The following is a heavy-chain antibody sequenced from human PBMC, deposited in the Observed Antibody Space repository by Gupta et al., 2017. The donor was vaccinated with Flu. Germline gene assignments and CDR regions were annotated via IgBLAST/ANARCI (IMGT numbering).Heavy chain of an antibody. CDR1: GYTFTSYD. CDR3: ARRVVSSSWLSWPRQKGWFDP. Sequence: QVQLVQSGAEVKKPGASVKVSCKASGYTFTSYDINWVRQATGQGLEWMGWMKPNSGNTGYAQKFQGRVTMTRNTSISTAYMELSSLRSEDTAVYYCARRVVSSSWLSWPRQKGWFDPWGQGTLVTVSS. J-gene: IGHJ5*02. D-gene: IGHD6-6*01. V-gene: IGHV1-8*01. CDR2: MKPNSGNT.